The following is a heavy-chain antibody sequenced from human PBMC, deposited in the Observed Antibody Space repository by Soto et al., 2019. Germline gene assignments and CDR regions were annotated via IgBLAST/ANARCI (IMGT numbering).Heavy chain of an antibody. CDR2: ISSSSSYI. CDR1: GFTFSSYS. D-gene: IGHD3-10*01. Sequence: GGSLRLSCAASGFTFSSYSMNWVRQAPGKGLEWVSSISSSSSYIYYADSVKGRFTISRDNAKNSLYLQMNSLRAEDTAVYYCAKPFWFGGLVLADYYYYGMDVWGQGTTVTVSS. V-gene: IGHV3-21*04. CDR3: AKPFWFGGLVLADYYYYGMDV. J-gene: IGHJ6*02.